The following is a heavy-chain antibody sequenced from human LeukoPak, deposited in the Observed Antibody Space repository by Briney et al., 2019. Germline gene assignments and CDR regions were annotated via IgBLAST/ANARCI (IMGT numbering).Heavy chain of an antibody. D-gene: IGHD1-1*01. CDR1: GGSISSYY. CDR2: IYYSGST. Sequence: SETLSLTCTVSGGSISSYYWSRIRQPPGKGLEWIGYIYYSGSTNYNPPLKSRVTISVDTSKNQFSLKLSSVTAADTAVYYCAREITTDAFDIWGQGTMVTVSS. CDR3: AREITTDAFDI. V-gene: IGHV4-59*12. J-gene: IGHJ3*02.